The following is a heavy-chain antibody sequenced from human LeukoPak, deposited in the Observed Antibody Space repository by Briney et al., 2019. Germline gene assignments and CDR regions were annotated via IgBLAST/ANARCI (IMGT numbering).Heavy chain of an antibody. D-gene: IGHD6-13*01. J-gene: IGHJ4*02. CDR1: GFTFSSYS. V-gene: IGHV3-48*01. Sequence: GGSLRLSCAASGFTFSSYSMNWVRQAPGKGLEWVSYISSSSGTIYYADSVKGRFTISRDNAKNSLYLQMNSLRVEDTAVYYCARVTTAAGYWGQGTLVTVSS. CDR2: ISSSSGTI. CDR3: ARVTTAAGY.